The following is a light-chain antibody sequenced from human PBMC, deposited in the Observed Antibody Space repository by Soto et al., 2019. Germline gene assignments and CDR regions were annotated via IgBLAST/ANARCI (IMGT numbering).Light chain of an antibody. Sequence: QSALPQPASVSGSPGQSITISCTGTSSDVGGFDLVSWYQFHPGKAPKLMIYEGNKRPSGVSNRFSGSGSVNTASLTVSGLQAEDEAYCYCSSYAGIDTFQVIFGGGTKLPV. CDR2: EGN. V-gene: IGLV2-23*03. CDR1: SSDVGGFDL. CDR3: SSYAGIDTFQVI. J-gene: IGLJ2*01.